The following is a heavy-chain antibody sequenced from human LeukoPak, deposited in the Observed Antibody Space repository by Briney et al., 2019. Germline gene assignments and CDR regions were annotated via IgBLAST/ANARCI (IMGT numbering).Heavy chain of an antibody. CDR3: ARGPKGIYDSSGYFYECC. V-gene: IGHV3-66*02. D-gene: IGHD3-22*01. CDR1: GFTVSSNY. CDR2: IYSGGST. Sequence: GGSLRLSCAASGFTVSSNYMSWVRQAPGKGLEWVSVIYSGGSTYYADSVKGRFTISRDNSKNTLYLQKNSLRAEDAAVYYCARGPKGIYDSSGYFYECCWGQGTLVTVSS. J-gene: IGHJ4*02.